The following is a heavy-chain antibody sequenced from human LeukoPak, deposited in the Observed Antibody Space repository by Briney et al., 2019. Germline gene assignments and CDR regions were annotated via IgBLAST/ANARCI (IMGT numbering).Heavy chain of an antibody. CDR3: ARDGQEVAPYGYDY. CDR1: GFIFSSNG. J-gene: IGHJ4*02. D-gene: IGHD4-17*01. CDR2: IWGDASNK. Sequence: HTGKSLRLSCVGSGFIFSSNGIHWVRQAPGKGLEWVAFIWGDASNKDYADSVKGRFTISRDNSKNTVYLQMSSLGVEDTAVYYCARDGQEVAPYGYDYWGQGTLVTVSS. V-gene: IGHV3-33*01.